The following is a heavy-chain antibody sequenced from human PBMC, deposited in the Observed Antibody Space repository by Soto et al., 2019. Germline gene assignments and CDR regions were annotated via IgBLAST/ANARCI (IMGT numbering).Heavy chain of an antibody. CDR1: GYSFTTQY. D-gene: IGHD3-22*01. V-gene: IGHV1-46*03. Sequence: QVQLVQSGAEVKKPGASVKVSCKASGYSFTTQYMHWVRQAPGQGLEWMGIIDPSGGSTSSAQKFQGRLTMTRDTSTSTVYLEMSRLRSDDTAVYYCARLSYDSSGYYQYYFDYWGQGTLVTVSS. CDR2: IDPSGGST. CDR3: ARLSYDSSGYYQYYFDY. J-gene: IGHJ4*02.